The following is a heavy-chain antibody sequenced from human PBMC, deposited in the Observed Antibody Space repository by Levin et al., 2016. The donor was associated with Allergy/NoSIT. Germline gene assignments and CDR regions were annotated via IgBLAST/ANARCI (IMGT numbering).Heavy chain of an antibody. D-gene: IGHD3-3*01. V-gene: IGHV4-61*01. CDR3: ARVERADYDFWSGYYSSPFYWYFDL. Sequence: SETLSLTCTVSGGSVSSGSYYWSWIRQPPGKGLEWIGYIYYSGSTNYNPSLKSRVTISVDTSKNQFSLKLSSVTAADTAVYYCARVERADYDFWSGYYSSPFYWYFDLWGRGTLVTVSS. CDR1: GGSVSSGSYY. J-gene: IGHJ2*01. CDR2: IYYSGST.